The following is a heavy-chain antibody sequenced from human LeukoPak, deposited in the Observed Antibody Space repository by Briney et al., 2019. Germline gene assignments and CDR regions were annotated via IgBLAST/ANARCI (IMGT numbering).Heavy chain of an antibody. CDR1: GGSISSYY. CDR2: IYYSGST. J-gene: IGHJ2*01. Sequence: EPSETLSLTCTVSGGSISSYYWSWIRQPPGKGLEWIGYIYYSGSTNYNPSLKSRVTIPVDTSKNQFSLKLSSVTAADTAVYYCARRVVVVAATRYWYFDLWGRGTLVTVSS. CDR3: ARRVVVVAATRYWYFDL. D-gene: IGHD2-15*01. V-gene: IGHV4-59*08.